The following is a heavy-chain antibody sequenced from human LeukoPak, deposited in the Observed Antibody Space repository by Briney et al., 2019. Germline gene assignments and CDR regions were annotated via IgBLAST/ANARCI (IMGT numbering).Heavy chain of an antibody. D-gene: IGHD3-10*01. J-gene: IGHJ4*02. Sequence: GGSLRLSCAASGFTFSSYAMSWVRQAPGKGLEYVSAISSNGGSTYYADSVKGRFTISRDNSRNTLHLQMSSLRVEDTAVYYCVKDSSSGSYFDYWGQGTLVTVSS. V-gene: IGHV3-64D*06. CDR2: ISSNGGST. CDR1: GFTFSSYA. CDR3: VKDSSSGSYFDY.